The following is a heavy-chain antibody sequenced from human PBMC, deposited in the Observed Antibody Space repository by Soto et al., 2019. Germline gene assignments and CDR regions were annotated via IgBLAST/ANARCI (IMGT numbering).Heavy chain of an antibody. CDR3: ARGAGYNDY. Sequence: QVQLVQSGAEVKKPGSSVNVSCKASGGSFSNYAISWVRQAPGQGLEWMGGILPIFGTGHYAQKFKGRVTITADESTSTAYMELSSLRSEDTAVYYCARGAGYNDYWGRGTLVTVSS. D-gene: IGHD5-12*01. J-gene: IGHJ4*02. CDR2: ILPIFGTG. V-gene: IGHV1-69*12. CDR1: GGSFSNYA.